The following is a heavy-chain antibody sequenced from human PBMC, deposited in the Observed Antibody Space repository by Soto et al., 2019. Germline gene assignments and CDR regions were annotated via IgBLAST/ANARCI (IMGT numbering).Heavy chain of an antibody. V-gene: IGHV1-69*12. D-gene: IGHD3-9*01. CDR1: GGTFSSYA. Sequence: QVQLVQSGAEVKKPGSSVKVSCKASGGTFSSYAISWVRQAPGQVLEWMGGSIPIFGTANYAQKFQVRVTITADESTRTAYMELSSLRSDDTAVYYCARERYGYNIFNWFDPLGQGTLVTVSS. CDR3: ARERYGYNIFNWFDP. J-gene: IGHJ5*02. CDR2: SIPIFGTA.